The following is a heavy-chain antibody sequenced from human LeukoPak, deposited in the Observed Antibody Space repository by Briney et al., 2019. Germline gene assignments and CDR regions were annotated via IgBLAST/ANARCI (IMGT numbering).Heavy chain of an antibody. CDR3: ARDGLRDILTGFPYYYYMDV. CDR2: INPSGGST. Sequence: ASVKVSCKASGYTFTSYYMHWVRQALGQGLEWMGIINPSGGSTSYAQKFQGRVTMSRDMSTSTVYMELSSLRSEGTAVYYCARDGLRDILTGFPYYYYMDVWGKGTTVTVSS. V-gene: IGHV1-46*01. J-gene: IGHJ6*03. CDR1: GYTFTSYY. D-gene: IGHD3-9*01.